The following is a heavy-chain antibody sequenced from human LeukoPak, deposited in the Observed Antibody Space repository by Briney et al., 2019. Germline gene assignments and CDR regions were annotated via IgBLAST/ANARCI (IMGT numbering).Heavy chain of an antibody. D-gene: IGHD2-8*01. CDR3: TTRVKLTKPFDY. Sequence: PGGSLRLSCAASGFTFSGYARSWVRQAPGKGLEWVSTISGSGGSTYYADSVKGRFTISRDNSKNTLYLQMNSLRAEDTAVYYCTTRVKLTKPFDYWGQGTLVTVSS. CDR1: GFTFSGYA. V-gene: IGHV3-23*01. CDR2: ISGSGGST. J-gene: IGHJ4*02.